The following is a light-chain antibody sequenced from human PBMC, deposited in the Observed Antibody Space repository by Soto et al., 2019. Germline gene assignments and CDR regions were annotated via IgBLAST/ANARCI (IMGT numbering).Light chain of an antibody. Sequence: DIVMTQSPLSLPVTPGEPASISCRSSQSLLHSNGYNYLDWYLQKPGQSPQLLIYLGSNRASGVPDRVSGSGSGTDFTLKISRVEAEDVGVYYGMQALQTPITFGQGTRLEIK. J-gene: IGKJ5*01. CDR1: QSLLHSNGYNY. CDR3: MQALQTPIT. CDR2: LGS. V-gene: IGKV2-28*01.